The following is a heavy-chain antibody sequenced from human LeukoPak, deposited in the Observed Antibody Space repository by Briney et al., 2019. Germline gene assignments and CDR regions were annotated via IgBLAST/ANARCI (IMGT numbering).Heavy chain of an antibody. Sequence: GGSLRLSCAASGFTFSDYYMSWIRQAPGKGLEWVSYISSSGSTIYYADSVKGRFTISRDNAKNSLYLQMNSLKIEDTAVYYCTTDPVGLWWPTGNWGQGTLVTVSS. V-gene: IGHV3-11*01. J-gene: IGHJ4*02. CDR1: GFTFSDYY. CDR3: TTDPVGLWWPTGN. CDR2: ISSSGSTI. D-gene: IGHD2-21*01.